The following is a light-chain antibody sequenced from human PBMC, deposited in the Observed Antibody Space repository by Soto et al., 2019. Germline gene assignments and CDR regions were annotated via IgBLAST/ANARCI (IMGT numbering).Light chain of an antibody. CDR2: GAS. V-gene: IGKV3-20*01. CDR3: QQYGGSPRT. Sequence: EIVLTQSPGTLSLSPGEGATLSCRASQSVGGTFLAWYQQKGGQAPRLLIHGASNRATGIPDRFSGSGSGTDFTLTISRLEPEDFVVYYCQQYGGSPRTFGQGTKVEVK. J-gene: IGKJ1*01. CDR1: QSVGGTF.